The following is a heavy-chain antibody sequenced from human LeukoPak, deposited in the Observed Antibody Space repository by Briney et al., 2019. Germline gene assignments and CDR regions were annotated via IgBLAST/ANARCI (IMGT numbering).Heavy chain of an antibody. CDR3: ARNAYDM. CDR1: GFTFSTYW. CDR2: LNQDGSEK. V-gene: IGHV3-7*01. Sequence: GGSLRLSCAASGFTFSTYWMSWVRQAPGKGLEWVANLNQDGSEKNYVDSVRGRFTISRDNAKSSLYLQMNSLRVEDTAVYYCARNAYDMWGQGTMVTVSS. J-gene: IGHJ3*02.